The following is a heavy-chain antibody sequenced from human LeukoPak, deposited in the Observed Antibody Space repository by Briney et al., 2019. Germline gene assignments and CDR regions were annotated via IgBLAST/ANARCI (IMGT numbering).Heavy chain of an antibody. CDR1: GGSISSGDYY. CDR3: ARENCGGDCYTDY. V-gene: IGHV4-30-4*08. Sequence: PSETLSLTCTVSGGSISSGDYYWSWIRQPPGKGLEWIGYIYYSGSTYYNPSLKSRVTISVDTSKNQFSLKLSSVTAADTAVYYCARENCGGDCYTDYWGQGTLVTVS. J-gene: IGHJ4*02. CDR2: IYYSGST. D-gene: IGHD2-21*01.